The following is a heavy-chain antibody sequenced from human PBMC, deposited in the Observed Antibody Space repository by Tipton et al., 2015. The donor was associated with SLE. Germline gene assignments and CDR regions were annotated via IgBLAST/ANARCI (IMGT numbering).Heavy chain of an antibody. CDR1: GFSFSNYE. CDR3: AKRGGNGYIDY. D-gene: IGHD3-16*01. J-gene: IGHJ4*02. CDR2: ISSSGSTV. V-gene: IGHV3-48*03. Sequence: GSLRLSCAASGFSFSNYEMNWVRQAPGKGLEWVSYISSSGSTVHYADSLKGRFTISRDNAKNSLYLQMNSLRVEDTAVYYCAKRGGNGYIDYWGQGTLVTVSS.